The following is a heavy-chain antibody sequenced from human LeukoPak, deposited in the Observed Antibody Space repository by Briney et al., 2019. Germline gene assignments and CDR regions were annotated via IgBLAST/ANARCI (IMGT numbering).Heavy chain of an antibody. J-gene: IGHJ3*02. CDR3: AATPSDILTGYYLDAFDI. D-gene: IGHD3-9*01. CDR2: IYTSGST. Sequence: SETLSLTCTVSGGSISSYYWSRIRQPAGKGLEWIGRIYTSGSTNYNPSLKSRVTMSVDTSKNQFSLKLSSVTAADTAVYYCAATPSDILTGYYLDAFDIWGQGTMVTVSS. V-gene: IGHV4-4*07. CDR1: GGSISSYY.